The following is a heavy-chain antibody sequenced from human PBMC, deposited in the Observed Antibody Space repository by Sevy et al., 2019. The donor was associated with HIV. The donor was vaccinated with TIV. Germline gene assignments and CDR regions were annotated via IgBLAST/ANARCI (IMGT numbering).Heavy chain of an antibody. CDR1: GFPFSNYW. Sequence: GGSLRLSCAVAGFPFSNYWMSWVRQAPGKGLEWVANRKHDGSEKYYADSLKGRFTISRDNARNSLYVQLNSLGAEDTAVYYCARDPGRSGYSAYDPSRDWGQGTLVTVSS. CDR2: RKHDGSEK. V-gene: IGHV3-7*01. D-gene: IGHD5-12*01. CDR3: ARDPGRSGYSAYDPSRD. J-gene: IGHJ4*02.